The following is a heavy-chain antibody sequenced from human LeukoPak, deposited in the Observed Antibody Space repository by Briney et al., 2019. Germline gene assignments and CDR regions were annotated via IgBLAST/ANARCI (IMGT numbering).Heavy chain of an antibody. V-gene: IGHV3-72*01. CDR3: AKSKPGNILDY. CDR2: IRNTAIT. D-gene: IGHD2/OR15-2a*01. CDR1: GFTFSDDH. J-gene: IGHJ4*02. Sequence: QPGGSLRLSCTASGFTFSDDHMDWVRQAPAKGLEWIGRIRNTAITEYAASVKGRFTISRDDSKNSVYMQMNSLKTEDTAVYFCAKSKPGNILDYWGQGTLLTVSS.